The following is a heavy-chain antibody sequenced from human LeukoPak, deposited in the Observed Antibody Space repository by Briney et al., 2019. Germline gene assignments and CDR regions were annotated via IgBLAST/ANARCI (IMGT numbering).Heavy chain of an antibody. V-gene: IGHV3-30-3*01. J-gene: IGHJ4*02. CDR3: ARDPASNGLIDY. CDR1: GFTFSSYA. Sequence: GGSLRLSCAASGFTFSSYAMHWVRQAPGKGLEWVAVISFDGNNKYYADSVKGRFTISRDNSKNTLYLQMNSLRAEDTAVYYCARDPASNGLIDYWGQGTLVTVSS. CDR2: ISFDGNNK. D-gene: IGHD3-22*01.